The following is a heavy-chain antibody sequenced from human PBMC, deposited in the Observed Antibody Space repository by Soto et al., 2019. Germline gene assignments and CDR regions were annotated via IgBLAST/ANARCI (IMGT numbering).Heavy chain of an antibody. CDR1: GFSLSTSGVG. CDR2: IYWDDDK. J-gene: IGHJ4*02. Sequence: QITLKESGPTLVKPTQTLTLTCTFSGFSLSTSGVGVGWIRQPPGKALEWLALIYWDDDKRYSPSLKSRLTITKDISKNQVVLTMTNMDPVDTATYYCAHRTTTYSSSWYDFDYWGQGTLVTVSS. CDR3: AHRTTTYSSSWYDFDY. V-gene: IGHV2-5*02. D-gene: IGHD6-13*01.